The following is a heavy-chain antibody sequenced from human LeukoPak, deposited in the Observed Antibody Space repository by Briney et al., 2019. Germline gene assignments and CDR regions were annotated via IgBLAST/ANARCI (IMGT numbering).Heavy chain of an antibody. CDR2: IKEDGSEK. V-gene: IGHV3-7*03. J-gene: IGHJ4*02. D-gene: IGHD2-15*01. CDR1: GFSFSSFW. CDR3: AYSRSSLAAGY. Sequence: PGGSLRLSCAASGFSFSSFWLSWVRQAPEKGLEWVANIKEDGSEKYYVDSVKGRFTISRDNAKKSLYLQMSSLRAEDTAVYYRAYSRSSLAAGYWGQGTPVTVSS.